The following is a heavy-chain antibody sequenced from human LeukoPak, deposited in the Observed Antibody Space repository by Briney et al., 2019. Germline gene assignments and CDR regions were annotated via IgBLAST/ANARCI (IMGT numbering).Heavy chain of an antibody. CDR1: GYTFTGYY. CDR2: INPNSGGT. J-gene: IGHJ4*02. V-gene: IGHV1-2*02. D-gene: IGHD6-13*01. CDR3: ARVKRPAAAXSXFDY. Sequence: VASVKVSCKASGYTFTGYYMHWVRQAPGQGPEWMGWINPNSGGTNYAQKFQGRVTMTRDTSISTAYMELSRLGSDDTAVYYCARVKRPAAAXSXFDYWGQGTLVTVSS.